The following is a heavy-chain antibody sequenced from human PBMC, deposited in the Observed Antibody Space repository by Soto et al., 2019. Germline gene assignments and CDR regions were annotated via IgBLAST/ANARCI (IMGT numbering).Heavy chain of an antibody. Sequence: QVQLVQSGPEVKKPGSTVKVSCKASGGTSNTYPISWVRQAPGQGLEWMGGIIPIFGTSNYSQKFQGRVTITADVSTSTGYMELSSLRSDDTAVYYCATFEKQQLNYFASWGQGTLVTVSS. CDR3: ATFEKQQLNYFAS. V-gene: IGHV1-69*12. CDR2: IIPIFGTS. J-gene: IGHJ4*02. D-gene: IGHD6-13*01. CDR1: GGTSNTYP.